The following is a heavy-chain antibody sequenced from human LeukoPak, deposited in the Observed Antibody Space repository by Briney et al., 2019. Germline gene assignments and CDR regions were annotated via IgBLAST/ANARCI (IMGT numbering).Heavy chain of an antibody. CDR3: AKVREAAAGKGGVYYYYYMDV. Sequence: PGGSLRLSCAASGFTFSSYGMHWVRQAPGKGLEWVAVIWYGGSNKYYADSVKGRFSISRDNSKNTLYLQMNSLRAEDTAVYYCAKVREAAAGKGGVYYYYYMDVWGKGTTVTVSS. J-gene: IGHJ6*03. V-gene: IGHV3-30*02. CDR1: GFTFSSYG. CDR2: IWYGGSNK. D-gene: IGHD6-13*01.